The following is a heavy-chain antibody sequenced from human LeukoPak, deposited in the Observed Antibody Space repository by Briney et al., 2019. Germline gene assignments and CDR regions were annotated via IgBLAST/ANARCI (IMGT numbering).Heavy chain of an antibody. CDR2: IGTSSSTI. CDR1: GFSFPSHS. V-gene: IGHV3-48*04. CDR3: ARGRGTFGVVDS. J-gene: IGHJ4*02. D-gene: IGHD3-3*01. Sequence: GGSLRLSCAASGFSFPSHSFHWVRQSPGKGLEWVAYIGTSSSTIYQAKSVKDRFSISRDNAKNSLFLQMDSLRVEDTAVYYCARGRGTFGVVDSWGQGTLVAVSS.